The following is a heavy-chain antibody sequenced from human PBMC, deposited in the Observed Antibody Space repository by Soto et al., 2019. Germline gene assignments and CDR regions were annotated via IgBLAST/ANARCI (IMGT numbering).Heavy chain of an antibody. D-gene: IGHD1-20*01. J-gene: IGHJ3*02. V-gene: IGHV3-23*01. CDR2: ISGSGGST. CDR3: AKTNLFGITGTTRGAFDI. Sequence: VGSLRLSCAASGFTFSSYAMSWVRQAPGKGLEWVSAISGSGGSTYYADSVKGRFTISRDNSKNTLYLQMNSLRAEDTAVYYCAKTNLFGITGTTRGAFDIWGQGTMVTVSS. CDR1: GFTFSSYA.